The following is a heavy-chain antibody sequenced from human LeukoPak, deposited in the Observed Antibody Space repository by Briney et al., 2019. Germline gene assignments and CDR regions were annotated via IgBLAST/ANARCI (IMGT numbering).Heavy chain of an antibody. J-gene: IGHJ6*02. Sequence: GGSLRLSCLTSGFNFRNYGMHWVRQAPGKGPEWVAFLRFDGTSEYYADSVKGRFTISRDNSKTTLYLQMNSLRAEDTAVYYCAREGYYDAPYYYGMDVWGQGTTVTVSS. CDR3: AREGYYDAPYYYGMDV. D-gene: IGHD3-22*01. CDR2: LRFDGTSE. CDR1: GFNFRNYG. V-gene: IGHV3-30*02.